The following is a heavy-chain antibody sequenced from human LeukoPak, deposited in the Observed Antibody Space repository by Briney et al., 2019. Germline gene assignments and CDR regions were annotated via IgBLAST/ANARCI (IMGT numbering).Heavy chain of an antibody. Sequence: GGSLRLSCAASDFTFSSYAVSWVRQAPGKGLEWVSAISGSGGSTYYADSVKGRFTISRDNSKNTLYLQMNSLRAEDTAVYYCAKTRGDYDILTGKGYYFDYWGQGTLVTVSS. CDR3: AKTRGDYDILTGKGYYFDY. J-gene: IGHJ4*02. CDR2: ISGSGGST. V-gene: IGHV3-23*01. D-gene: IGHD3-9*01. CDR1: DFTFSSYA.